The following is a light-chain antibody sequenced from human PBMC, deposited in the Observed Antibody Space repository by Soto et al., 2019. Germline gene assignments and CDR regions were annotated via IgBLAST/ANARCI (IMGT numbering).Light chain of an antibody. J-gene: IGLJ3*02. CDR2: EGS. CDR1: SSDIGNYNL. Sequence: QSVLTQPASVSGSPGQSITISCTGTSSDIGNYNLVSWYRQHSGEAPKLLIYEGSKRPSGVSTRFSGSKSGNAASLTISGLQGEDEADYYCWSYAGGSWIFGGGTKLTVL. V-gene: IGLV2-23*01. CDR3: WSYAGGSWI.